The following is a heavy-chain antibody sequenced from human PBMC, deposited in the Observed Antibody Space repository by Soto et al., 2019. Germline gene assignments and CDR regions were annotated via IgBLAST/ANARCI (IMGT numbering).Heavy chain of an antibody. CDR3: ARDRRQFLAPGSFDI. V-gene: IGHV4-31*03. J-gene: IGHJ3*02. CDR1: ADSISSGGYF. D-gene: IGHD2-21*01. CDR2: IYYRGST. Sequence: QVLLQEPGPGLVKPSQTLSLTCTLSADSISSGGYFWSWIRHHPGKGLEWIGYIYYRGSTKYNPSLQSRVSISVDTSKNQFSVTLYSVTAADTAIYYCARDRRQFLAPGSFDIWGQGTMVIVSS.